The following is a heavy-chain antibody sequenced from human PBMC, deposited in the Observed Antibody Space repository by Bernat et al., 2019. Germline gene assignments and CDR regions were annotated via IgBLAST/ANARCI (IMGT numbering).Heavy chain of an antibody. D-gene: IGHD1-26*01. J-gene: IGHJ4*02. CDR1: GFIFTKYY. CDR3: ARTSGGNY. CDR2: ITQSGAT. V-gene: IGHV3-53*01. Sequence: TPSCAASGFIFTKYYITCVRHAPRHLLAWVSGITQSGATSYADSVTGRFTVSRDNSKETLYLQMNRMRVEDTSVYYCARTSGGNYWDQGTLV.